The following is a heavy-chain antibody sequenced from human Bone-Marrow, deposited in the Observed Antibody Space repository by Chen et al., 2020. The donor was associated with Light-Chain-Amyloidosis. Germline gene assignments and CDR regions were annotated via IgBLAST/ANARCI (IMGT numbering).Heavy chain of an antibody. CDR1: GDSLSSGPHY. V-gene: IGHV4-31*03. Sequence: QVQLQESGPGLVKPSQTLSLTCTVSGDSLSSGPHYWTWIRQHPGRGLEWIGYIYYGGNSRYNPSLMSRVTISLDTSKNQFSLNLSSVTAADTAVYYCARGTMTSVDWSYYCDFWGQGTLVTVSS. J-gene: IGHJ4*02. CDR2: IYYGGNS. D-gene: IGHD3-22*01. CDR3: ARGTMTSVDWSYYCDF.